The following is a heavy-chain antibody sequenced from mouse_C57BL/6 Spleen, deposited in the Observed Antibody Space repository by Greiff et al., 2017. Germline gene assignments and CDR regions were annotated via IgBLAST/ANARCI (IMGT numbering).Heavy chain of an antibody. Sequence: DVMLVESGGGLVKPGGSLKLSCAASGFTFSSYAMSWVRQTPEKRLEWVATISDGGSYTYYPDNVKGRFTISRDNAKNNLYLQMSHLKSEDTAMYYCARDLIYYYDYFDYWGQGTTLTVSS. CDR2: ISDGGSYT. CDR1: GFTFSSYA. CDR3: ARDLIYYYDYFDY. D-gene: IGHD1-1*01. J-gene: IGHJ2*01. V-gene: IGHV5-4*01.